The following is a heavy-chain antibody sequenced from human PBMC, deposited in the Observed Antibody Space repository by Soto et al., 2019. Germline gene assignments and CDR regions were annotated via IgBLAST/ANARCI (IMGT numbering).Heavy chain of an antibody. D-gene: IGHD5-12*01. J-gene: IGHJ4*02. Sequence: QVQLVESGGGVVQPGRSLRLSCAASGFTFSIYGMHWVRQAPGKGLEWVAVISYDGSNKYYADSVKGRFTISRDNSKNTLYLQMNSLRAEDTAVYYCAKAPYNGYELDYWGQGTLVTVSS. CDR3: AKAPYNGYELDY. CDR1: GFTFSIYG. CDR2: ISYDGSNK. V-gene: IGHV3-30*18.